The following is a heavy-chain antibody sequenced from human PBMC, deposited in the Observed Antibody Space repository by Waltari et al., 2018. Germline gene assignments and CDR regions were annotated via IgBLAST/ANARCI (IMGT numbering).Heavy chain of an antibody. J-gene: IGHJ4*02. D-gene: IGHD3-3*01. CDR3: ARAPLRYLEDY. CDR1: GEKGRREG. CDR2: ISAYNGNT. Sequence: GAEGKKGGEGGKGEGKEEGEKGRREGRRGERQAPGQGLEWMGWISAYNGNTLSAQKLQGRVTMTPDTSTSTAYVELRSLRSDPSAVYYCARAPLRYLEDYWVQASLVTVSS. V-gene: IGHV1-18*01.